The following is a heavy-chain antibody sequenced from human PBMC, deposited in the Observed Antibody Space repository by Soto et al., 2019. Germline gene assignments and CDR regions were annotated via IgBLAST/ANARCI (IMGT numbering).Heavy chain of an antibody. V-gene: IGHV1-18*04. CDR3: ARDLDGSGSYYTDY. D-gene: IGHD3-10*01. CDR2: ISAYNGNT. J-gene: IGHJ4*02. CDR1: GYTFNRYY. Sequence: ASVKVSCKASGYTFNRYYMHWVRQAPGPGLEWMGWISAYNGNTKYAQNFQGRVTMTTDTSTSTAYMEMRSLRSDDTAVYYCARDLDGSGSYYTDYWGPGTLVTVSS.